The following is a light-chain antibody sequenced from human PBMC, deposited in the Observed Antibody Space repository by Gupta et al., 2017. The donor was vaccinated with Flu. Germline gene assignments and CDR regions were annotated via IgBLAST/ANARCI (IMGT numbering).Light chain of an antibody. Sequence: SVLTQPPSASGTPGQRVPISCSGNSSNIGNNPVNWYQQLPGTAPKLLISRNDQRPSGVPDRVSGSKSGTSASLAISGLQSEDEASYSCAAWDDSLNGVVFGGGTKLTVL. V-gene: IGLV1-44*01. J-gene: IGLJ3*02. CDR3: AAWDDSLNGVV. CDR2: RND. CDR1: SSNIGNNP.